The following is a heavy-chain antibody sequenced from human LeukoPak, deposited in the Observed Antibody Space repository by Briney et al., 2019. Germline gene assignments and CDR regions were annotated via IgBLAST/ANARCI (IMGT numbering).Heavy chain of an antibody. V-gene: IGHV1-18*04. J-gene: IGHJ4*02. CDR3: ARAPETDYYDSSGYYYGDY. Sequence: GASVKVSCKASGYTFTGYYMHWVRQAPGQGLEWMGWISAYNGNTNYAQKLQGRVTMTTDTSTSTAYMELRSLRSDDTAVYYCARAPETDYYDSSGYYYGDYWGQGTLVTVSS. CDR1: GYTFTGYY. CDR2: ISAYNGNT. D-gene: IGHD3-22*01.